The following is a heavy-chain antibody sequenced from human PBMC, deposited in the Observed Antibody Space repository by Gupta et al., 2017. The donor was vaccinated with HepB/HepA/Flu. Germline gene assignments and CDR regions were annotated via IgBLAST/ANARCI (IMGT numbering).Heavy chain of an antibody. J-gene: IGHJ6*03. CDR1: GYTFRNSG. D-gene: IGHD3-16*01. V-gene: IGHV1-18*01. CDR3: GRWGPLYYYMDV. Sequence: QVQLVQSGGEVRNPGASVKLSCTASGYTFRNSGFTWVRQAPGQGLEWIGWISAYNGRTDYAQKFQGRVSMTTVPSTTTAYMELRSLRSDDTAVYYCGRWGPLYYYMDVWGKGTTVTVSS. CDR2: ISAYNGRT.